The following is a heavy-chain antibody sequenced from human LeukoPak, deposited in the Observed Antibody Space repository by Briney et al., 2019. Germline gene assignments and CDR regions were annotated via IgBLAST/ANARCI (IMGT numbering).Heavy chain of an antibody. D-gene: IGHD3-16*02. V-gene: IGHV4-61*02. CDR2: IFTTGST. CDR1: AGSISSGTYY. J-gene: IGHJ3*02. CDR3: ARRWNYRDAFDI. Sequence: PSETLSLTCTVSAGSISSGTYYWSWIRQPAGKGLEWIGRIFTTGSTNYNPSLQSRVTISKDTSKNQFSLTLSSVTAADTAVYYCARRWNYRDAFDIWGQGTMVTVSS.